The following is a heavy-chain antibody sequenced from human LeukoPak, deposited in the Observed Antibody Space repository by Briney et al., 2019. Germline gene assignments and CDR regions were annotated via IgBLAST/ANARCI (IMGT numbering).Heavy chain of an antibody. Sequence: SETLSLTCAVSVYSIRSGDYWGWIRQSPGKGLEWIASIYHSGSTHYNPSLKSRVTISVDTSKNQFSLMLSSVTAADTAVYYCARRGRNSSGWQDYLWGQGTLVTVSS. CDR2: IYHSGST. D-gene: IGHD6-25*01. J-gene: IGHJ4*02. CDR1: VYSIRSGDY. V-gene: IGHV4-38-2*01. CDR3: ARRGRNSSGWQDYL.